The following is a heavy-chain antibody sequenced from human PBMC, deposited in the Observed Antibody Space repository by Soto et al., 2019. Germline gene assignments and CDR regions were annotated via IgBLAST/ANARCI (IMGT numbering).Heavy chain of an antibody. V-gene: IGHV4-59*01. CDR2: VYYTGST. D-gene: IGHD6-19*01. CDR3: ASYASGRYYFDS. J-gene: IGHJ4*02. Sequence: QVQLQESGPGLVKPSETVSLTCTVSGGSMSRYYWTWIRQPPGKGLEWIGYVYYTGSTNSNPSLTRRAPTSMDTSTNPFSSRLTAVTAADTAVYYCASYASGRYYFDSWGQGPLVTVSS. CDR1: GGSMSRYY.